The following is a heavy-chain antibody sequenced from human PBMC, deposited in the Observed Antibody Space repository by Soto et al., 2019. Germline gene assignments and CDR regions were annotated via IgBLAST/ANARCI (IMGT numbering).Heavy chain of an antibody. CDR1: GFTFSSYS. CDR3: AAGTNSDWYTY. D-gene: IGHD1-1*01. V-gene: IGHV3-23*01. CDR2: FSGSGGDT. J-gene: IGHJ4*02. Sequence: XESLSLSCAASGFTFSSYSMSWDRQTPGKGLEWVSLFSGSGGDTYYADSVKGRLTISRDNSKNTLYLQMNSLGAEDTAVYYCAAGTNSDWYTYWGKGTLVTVS.